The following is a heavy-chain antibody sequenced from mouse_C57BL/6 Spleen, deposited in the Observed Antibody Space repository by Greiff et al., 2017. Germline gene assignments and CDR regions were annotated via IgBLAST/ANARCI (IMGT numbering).Heavy chain of an antibody. CDR2: ISSGSSTP. CDR1: GFTFSDYG. Sequence: EVKLVESGGGLVKPGGSLKLSCAASGFTFSDYGMHWVRQAPEKGLEWVAYISSGSSTPYYADTVQGRLTISKDNAKNPLFLPMTSLTSEDTSMYYCAIYYFAYWGQGTTLTVSS. J-gene: IGHJ2*01. CDR3: AIYYFAY. V-gene: IGHV5-17*03.